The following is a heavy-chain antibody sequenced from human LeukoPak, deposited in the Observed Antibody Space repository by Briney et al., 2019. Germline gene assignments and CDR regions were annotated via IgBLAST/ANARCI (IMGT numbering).Heavy chain of an antibody. V-gene: IGHV1-46*01. Sequence: GASVKVSCKASGYTFTSYYMHWVRQAPGQGLEWMGIINPSGGSTSYAQKFQGRVTMTRDTSTSTVYMELSSLRSEDTAVHYCARRPGSSSTSSDFDYWGQGTLVTVSS. J-gene: IGHJ4*02. CDR1: GYTFTSYY. CDR3: ARRPGSSSTSSDFDY. CDR2: INPSGGST. D-gene: IGHD2-2*01.